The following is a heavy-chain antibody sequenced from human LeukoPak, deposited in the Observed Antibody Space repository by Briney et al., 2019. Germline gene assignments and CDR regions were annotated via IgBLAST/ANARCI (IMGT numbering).Heavy chain of an antibody. CDR1: GGTFSSYT. J-gene: IGHJ5*02. D-gene: IGHD6-13*01. V-gene: IGHV1-69*02. CDR3: ARGLAAGSLRFDP. Sequence: SVKVSCKASGGTFSSYTISWVRQAPGQGLEWMGRIIPILGIANYAQKFQGRVTITADKSTSTAYMELSSLRSEDTAVYYCARGLAAGSLRFDPWGQGTLVTVSS. CDR2: IIPILGIA.